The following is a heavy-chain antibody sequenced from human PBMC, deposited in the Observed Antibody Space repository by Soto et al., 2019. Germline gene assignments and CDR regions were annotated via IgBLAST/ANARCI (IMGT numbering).Heavy chain of an antibody. D-gene: IGHD2-15*01. CDR1: GGTFSSYA. J-gene: IGHJ4*02. Sequence: SVKVSCKASGGTFSSYAISWVRQAPGQGLEWMGGIIPIFGTANYAQKFQGRVTITADESTSTAYMELSSLRSEDTAVYYCARQACSGGSCYPLYFDYWGQGTLVTVSS. V-gene: IGHV1-69*13. CDR3: ARQACSGGSCYPLYFDY. CDR2: IIPIFGTA.